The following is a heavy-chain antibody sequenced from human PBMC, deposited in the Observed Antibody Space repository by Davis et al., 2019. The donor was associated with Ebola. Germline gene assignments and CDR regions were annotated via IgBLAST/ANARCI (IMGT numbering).Heavy chain of an antibody. Sequence: GESLKISCETSGFIFRNYVMSWVRQAPGKGLEWVSTFGTVGDTYYADSVKGRFAMSRDNSRDTLYLQMNSLRVEDTAVYYCATDGSYWHPDYWGQGTLVTVSS. CDR3: ATDGSYWHPDY. V-gene: IGHV3-23*01. D-gene: IGHD1-26*01. J-gene: IGHJ4*02. CDR1: GFIFRNYV. CDR2: FGTVGDT.